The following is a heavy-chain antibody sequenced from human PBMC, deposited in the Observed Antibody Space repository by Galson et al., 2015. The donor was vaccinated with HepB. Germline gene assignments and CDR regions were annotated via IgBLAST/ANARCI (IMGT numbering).Heavy chain of an antibody. CDR2: TYYRSKWYN. CDR3: ARDPLHIVVVPAANSIGFDY. V-gene: IGHV6-1*01. D-gene: IGHD2-2*01. J-gene: IGHJ4*02. Sequence: CAISGDSVSSNSAAWNWIRQSPSRGLEWLGRTYYRSKWYNDYAVSVKSRITINPDTSKNQFSLRLNSVTPEDTAVYYCARDPLHIVVVPAANSIGFDYWGQGTLVTVSS. CDR1: GDSVSSNSAA.